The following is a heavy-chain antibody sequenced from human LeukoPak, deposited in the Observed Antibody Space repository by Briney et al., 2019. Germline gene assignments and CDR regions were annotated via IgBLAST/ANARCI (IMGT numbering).Heavy chain of an antibody. J-gene: IGHJ4*02. CDR3: ARDSNWAFDY. CDR1: GFTFSSYT. D-gene: IGHD7-27*01. V-gene: IGHV3-48*02. Sequence: AGGSLRLSCVASGFTFSSYTMNWVRQAPGKGLEWVSYISSNSPTVYYADSVKGRFTISRDNAKNSLYLQMNSLRDEDTSVYFCARDSNWAFDYWGQGTLVTVSS. CDR2: ISSNSPTV.